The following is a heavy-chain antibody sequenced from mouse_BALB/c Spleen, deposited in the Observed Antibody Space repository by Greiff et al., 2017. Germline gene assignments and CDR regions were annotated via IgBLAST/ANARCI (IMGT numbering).Heavy chain of an antibody. CDR2: ISYDGSN. D-gene: IGHD1-1*01. V-gene: IGHV3-6*02. Sequence: ESGPGLVKPSQSLSLTCSVTGYSITSGYYWNWIRQFPGNKLEWMGYISYDGSNNYNPSLKNRISITRDTSKNQFFLKLNSVTTEDTATYYCARDSITTVAAKAMDYWGQGTSVTVSS. J-gene: IGHJ4*01. CDR3: ARDSITTVAAKAMDY. CDR1: GYSITSGYY.